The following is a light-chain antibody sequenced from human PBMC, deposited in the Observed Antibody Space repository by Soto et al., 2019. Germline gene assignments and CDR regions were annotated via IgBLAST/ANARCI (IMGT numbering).Light chain of an antibody. J-gene: IGLJ2*01. CDR2: EVS. CDR3: SSYAGSNTVV. Sequence: QSALTQPPSASGSPGQSVTISCTGTSSYVGGNNFVSWYQQHPGKAPKLMIYEVSKRPSGVPDRLSGSKSGNTASLTVSGLQAEDEAEYYCSSYAGSNTVVFGGGTKLTVL. CDR1: SSYVGGNNF. V-gene: IGLV2-8*01.